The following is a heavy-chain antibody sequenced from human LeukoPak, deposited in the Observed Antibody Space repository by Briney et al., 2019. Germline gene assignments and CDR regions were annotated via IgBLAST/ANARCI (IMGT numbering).Heavy chain of an antibody. CDR1: GGSISSSSYY. Sequence: PSETLSLTCTVSGGSISSSSYYWGWIRQPPGKGLEWIGSIYYSGSTYYNPSLKSRVTISVDTSKNQFSLKLSSVTAADTAVYYCARGGRYYYGSGSILFDYWGQGTLVTVSS. D-gene: IGHD3-10*01. V-gene: IGHV4-39*01. CDR3: ARGGRYYYGSGSILFDY. J-gene: IGHJ4*02. CDR2: IYYSGST.